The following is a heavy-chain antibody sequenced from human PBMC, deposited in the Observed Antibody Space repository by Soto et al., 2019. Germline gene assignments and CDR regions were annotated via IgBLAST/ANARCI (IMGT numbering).Heavy chain of an antibody. Sequence: EVQLLESGGQLVQPGGSLRLSCAASGLTFPTSAMSWVRQAPGKGLEWVSTFTASGSALYADSVKGRFTISRDNSQNILHLEMDSLGVEDRAVYYCAREFGSWRPNYDYWGQGTLVTVSS. CDR1: GLTFPTSA. CDR2: FTASGSA. CDR3: AREFGSWRPNYDY. J-gene: IGHJ4*02. D-gene: IGHD3-10*01. V-gene: IGHV3-23*01.